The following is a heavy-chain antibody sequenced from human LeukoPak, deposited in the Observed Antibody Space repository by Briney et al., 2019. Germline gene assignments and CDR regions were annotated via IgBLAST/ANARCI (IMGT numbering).Heavy chain of an antibody. CDR1: GFTFSSYW. V-gene: IGHV3-7*01. CDR2: IKQDGSEK. J-gene: IGHJ5*02. CDR3: AREYSSSWYAFDP. D-gene: IGHD6-13*01. Sequence: GGSLRLSCAASGFTFSSYWMSWVRQAPGKGLEWVANIKQDGSEKYYVDSVKGRFTISRDNAKNSLYLQMNSLRAEDTAVYYCAREYSSSWYAFDPWGQGTLVTVSS.